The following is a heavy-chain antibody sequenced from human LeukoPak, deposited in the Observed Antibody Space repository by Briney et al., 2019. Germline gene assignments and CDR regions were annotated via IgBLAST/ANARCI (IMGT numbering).Heavy chain of an antibody. CDR1: GFTFSSYD. V-gene: IGHV3-7*01. Sequence: GGSLRLSCAASGFTFSSYDMRWVRQAPGKGLEWVANIKQDGSEKYYVDSVKGRFTISRDNAKNSLYLQMNSLRAEDTAVYYCARELGGSYVGDYWGQGTLVTVSS. D-gene: IGHD1-26*01. CDR2: IKQDGSEK. CDR3: ARELGGSYVGDY. J-gene: IGHJ4*02.